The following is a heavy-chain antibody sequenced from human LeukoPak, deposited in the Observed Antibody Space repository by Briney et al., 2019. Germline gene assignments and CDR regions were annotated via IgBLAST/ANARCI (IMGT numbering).Heavy chain of an antibody. CDR1: GFTFSESW. V-gene: IGHV3-7*05. D-gene: IGHD1-26*01. J-gene: IGHJ4*02. CDR2: IKDDGSDK. CDR3: ATWDNAREFAY. Sequence: PGGSLRLSCAASGFTFSESWMTWVRQAPGKGLEWVAHIKDDGSDKYYVDSVTGRFTISRDNTKNSLFLQMTSLTAEDTAVYYCATWDNAREFAYWGQGTLVSVSS.